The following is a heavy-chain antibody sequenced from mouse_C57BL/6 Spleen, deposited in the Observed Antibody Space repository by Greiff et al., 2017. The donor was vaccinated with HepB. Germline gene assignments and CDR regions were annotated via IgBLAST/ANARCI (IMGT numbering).Heavy chain of an antibody. CDR3: ARRRDGYYVRFAY. CDR2: IYPSDSET. Sequence: KQPGAELVRPGSSVKLSCKASGYTFTSYWMDWVKQRPGQGLEWIGNIYPSDSETHYNQKFKDKATLTVDKSSSTAYMQLSSLTSEDSAVYYCARRRDGYYVRFAYWGQGTLVTVSA. CDR1: GYTFTSYW. V-gene: IGHV1-61*01. D-gene: IGHD2-3*01. J-gene: IGHJ3*01.